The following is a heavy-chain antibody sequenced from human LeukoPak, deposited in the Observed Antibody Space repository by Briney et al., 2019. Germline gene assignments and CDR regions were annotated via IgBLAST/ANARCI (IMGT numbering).Heavy chain of an antibody. V-gene: IGHV3-33*01. CDR2: VWYDGNNK. J-gene: IGHJ3*02. CDR1: GFTFSSNG. Sequence: PGRSLILSCAASGFTFSSNGMHWVRQAPGKGLEWVAVVWYDGNNKYYADSVKGRFTISRDNSKNTLFLQMNSLRAEDTAVYYCARDRATDAFDIWGQGTMVTVSS. CDR3: ARDRATDAFDI.